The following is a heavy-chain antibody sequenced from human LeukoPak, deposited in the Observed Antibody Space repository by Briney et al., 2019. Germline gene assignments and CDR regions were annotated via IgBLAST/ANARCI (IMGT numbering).Heavy chain of an antibody. CDR2: INPSGGGT. D-gene: IGHD6-19*01. CDR3: AMGEGAVAGSFDY. CDR1: GYTFTSYY. V-gene: IGHV1-46*01. J-gene: IGHJ4*02. Sequence: GASVKVSCKASGYTFTSYYMHWVRQAPGQGLEWMGIINPSGGGTSYAQKFQGRVTMTRDTSTSTVYMELSSLRPEDTAVYYCAMGEGAVAGSFDYWGQGTLVTVSS.